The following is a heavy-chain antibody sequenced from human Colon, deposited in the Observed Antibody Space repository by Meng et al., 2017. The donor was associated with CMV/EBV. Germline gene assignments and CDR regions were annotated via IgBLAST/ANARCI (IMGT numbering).Heavy chain of an antibody. CDR3: VTVPRGYTHGFGYFES. CDR1: GGSITSSGYY. CDR2: IYYSVNT. J-gene: IGHJ4*02. D-gene: IGHD3-10*01. V-gene: IGHV4-39*07. Sequence: SETLSPTGIVLGGSITSSGYYWGWIRQPPGKGLEWIGSIYYSVNTYYNPSLTSRITLSINTSKHQSSLNLGSVTAADTAVYFCVTVPRGYTHGFGYFESWGQGTLVTVSS.